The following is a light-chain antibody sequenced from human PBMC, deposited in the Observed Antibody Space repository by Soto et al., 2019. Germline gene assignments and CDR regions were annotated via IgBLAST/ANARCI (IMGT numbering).Light chain of an antibody. CDR2: AAS. J-gene: IGKJ3*01. V-gene: IGKV1-27*01. CDR1: QAIGNY. Sequence: DIQVTQFPSSLSASVGDRITITCRAIQAIGNYLAWYQQKPGKVPKLLIYAASTLQSVFPSRFRGSRSGTDFTLPVSSLQPEDVETYYCQKYNGVPLTFGPGTKVAIK. CDR3: QKYNGVPLT.